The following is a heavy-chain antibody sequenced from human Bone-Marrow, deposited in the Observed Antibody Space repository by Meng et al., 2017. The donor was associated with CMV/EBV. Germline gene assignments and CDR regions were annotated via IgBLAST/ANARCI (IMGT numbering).Heavy chain of an antibody. Sequence: GESLKISCAASGFTFSTYSMNWVRQAPGKGLEWVSSISSSGTYIRYADSLKGRFTISRDNAKNSLYLQMNSLRAEDTAVYYCARKMTTILVFDYWGQGTRVTVS. V-gene: IGHV3-21*01. CDR2: ISSSGTYI. CDR3: ARKMTTILVFDY. J-gene: IGHJ4*02. D-gene: IGHD5-24*01. CDR1: GFTFSTYS.